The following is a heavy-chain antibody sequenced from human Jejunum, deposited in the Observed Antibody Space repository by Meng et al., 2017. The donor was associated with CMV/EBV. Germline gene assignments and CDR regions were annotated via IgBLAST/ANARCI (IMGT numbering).Heavy chain of an antibody. CDR3: TTEYD. V-gene: IGHV3-15*01. CDR2: IRSNADGGTA. Sequence: SLGLSCAASGFTFINAWMSWVRQAPGKGLEWVGRIRSNADGGTADYVAPVTGRFTVSRDDSKNTLYLQMNSLKTEDTAVYYCTTEYDWGQGTLVTVSS. J-gene: IGHJ4*02. CDR1: GFTFINAW.